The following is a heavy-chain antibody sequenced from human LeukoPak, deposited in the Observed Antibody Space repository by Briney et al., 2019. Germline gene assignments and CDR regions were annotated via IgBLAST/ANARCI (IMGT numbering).Heavy chain of an antibody. CDR2: INHSGST. CDR3: ARAPRGQLLEDAFDI. V-gene: IGHV4-34*01. Sequence: SETLSLTCAVYGGSFSGYYWSWIRQPPGKGLEWIGEINHSGSTNYNPSLKSRVTISVVTSKNQFSLKLSSVTAADTAVYYCARAPRGQLLEDAFDIWGQGTMVTVSS. D-gene: IGHD6-13*01. CDR1: GGSFSGYY. J-gene: IGHJ3*02.